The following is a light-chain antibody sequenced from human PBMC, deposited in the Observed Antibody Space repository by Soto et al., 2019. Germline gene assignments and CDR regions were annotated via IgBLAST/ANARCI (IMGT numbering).Light chain of an antibody. J-gene: IGKJ1*01. CDR3: QQRSNWT. CDR1: QTITPTF. CDR2: GAS. Sequence: EIVLTQSPGTLSLSPGERATLSCRASQTITPTFLAWYQQKPGQAPRLLIYGASSRATDIPDRFSGSGSGTEFTLTVSSLQSEDFAVYYCQQRSNWTFGQGTKVDIK. V-gene: IGKV3D-20*02.